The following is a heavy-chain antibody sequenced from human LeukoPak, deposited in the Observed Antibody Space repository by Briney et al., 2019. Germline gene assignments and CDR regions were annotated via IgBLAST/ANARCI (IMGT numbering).Heavy chain of an antibody. CDR2: SFWDDDK. J-gene: IGHJ3*02. V-gene: IGHV2-5*02. CDR1: GFSLTISGVG. Sequence: SGPALVEPTQTLTLTCTFSGFSLTISGVGVGWIRQPPGKALEWLALSFWDDDKPYSPSLKSRLTITKDTSKNQVVLTMTNMDPVDTATYYCAHTSNRLDAFDIWGQGTMVTVSS. CDR3: AHTSNRLDAFDI. D-gene: IGHD2-8*01.